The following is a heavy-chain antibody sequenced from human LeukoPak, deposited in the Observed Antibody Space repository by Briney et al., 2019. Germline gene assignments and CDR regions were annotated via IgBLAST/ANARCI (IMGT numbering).Heavy chain of an antibody. Sequence: SETLSLTCTVYGGSFSGYYWSWIRQPPGKGLEWIGEINHSGSTNYNPSLKSRVTISVDTSKNQFSLKLSSVTAADTAVYYCARGPAIVGATLFDYWGQGTLVTVSS. CDR1: GGSFSGYY. V-gene: IGHV4-34*01. CDR3: ARGPAIVGATLFDY. D-gene: IGHD1-26*01. CDR2: INHSGST. J-gene: IGHJ4*02.